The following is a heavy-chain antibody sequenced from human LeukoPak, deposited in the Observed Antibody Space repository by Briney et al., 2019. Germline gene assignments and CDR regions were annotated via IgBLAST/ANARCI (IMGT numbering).Heavy chain of an antibody. CDR1: GFTFSSYA. Sequence: GGSLRLSCAASGFTFSSYAMSWVRQAPGKGLEWVSAISGSGGSTYYADSVKGRFTISRDNSKNTLYLQMNSLRAEDTAVYYCAKIIVGATTWALPAFDYWGQGTLVTVSS. CDR3: AKIIVGATTWALPAFDY. D-gene: IGHD1-26*01. V-gene: IGHV3-23*01. CDR2: ISGSGGST. J-gene: IGHJ4*02.